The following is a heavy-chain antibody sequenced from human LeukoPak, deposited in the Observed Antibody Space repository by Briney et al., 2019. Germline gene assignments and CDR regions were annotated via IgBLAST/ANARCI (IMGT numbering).Heavy chain of an antibody. CDR1: GGSISSSNW. D-gene: IGHD3-3*01. CDR2: IYHSGST. V-gene: IGHV4-4*02. J-gene: IGHJ4*02. CDR3: AAVPPLRFLEYSDY. Sequence: PSETLSLTCAVSGGSISSSNWWSWVRQPPGKGLEWIGEIYHSGSTNYNPSLKSRVTISVDKSKNQFSLKLSSVTATDTAVYYCAAVPPLRFLEYSDYWGQGTLVTVSS.